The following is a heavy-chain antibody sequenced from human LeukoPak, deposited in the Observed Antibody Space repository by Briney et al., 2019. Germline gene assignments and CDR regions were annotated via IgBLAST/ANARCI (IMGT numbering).Heavy chain of an antibody. D-gene: IGHD6-19*01. CDR2: ISAYNGNT. CDR1: GYTFTSYG. CDR3: ARDAAVAGTQEDNY. V-gene: IGHV1-18*01. J-gene: IGHJ4*02. Sequence: ASVKVSCKASGYTFTSYGISWVRQAPGQGLEWMGWISAYNGNTNYAQKLQGRVTMTTDTSTSTAYMELRSLRSDDTAVYYCARDAAVAGTQEDNYWGQGTLVTVSS.